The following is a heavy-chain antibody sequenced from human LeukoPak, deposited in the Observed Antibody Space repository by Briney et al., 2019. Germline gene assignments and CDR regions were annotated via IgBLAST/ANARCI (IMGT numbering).Heavy chain of an antibody. J-gene: IGHJ5*02. V-gene: IGHV4-30-4*01. CDR3: ARPYYYDSRIDP. CDR2: MYYSGST. Sequence: SQTLSLTCTVSGGSISSGDYYWSWIRQPPGKGLEWIAYMYYSGSTYYNPSLKSRVTMSADTSKNQLSLKLSSVTAADTAVCYCARPYYYDSRIDPWGQGILVTVFS. D-gene: IGHD3-22*01. CDR1: GGSISSGDYY.